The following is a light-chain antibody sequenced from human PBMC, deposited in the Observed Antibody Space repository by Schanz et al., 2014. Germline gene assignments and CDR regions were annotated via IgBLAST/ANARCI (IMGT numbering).Light chain of an antibody. CDR2: WAS. CDR1: QSVLYSSNNKNY. Sequence: DIVMTQSPDSLAVSLGERVTINCKSSQSVLYSSNNKNYLAWYQHKPGQPPNLLIYWASTRESGVPDRFSGSGSGTDFTLTISSLQAEDVAIYYCHQYYSLPLTFGGGTKVEIK. V-gene: IGKV4-1*01. J-gene: IGKJ4*01. CDR3: HQYYSLPLT.